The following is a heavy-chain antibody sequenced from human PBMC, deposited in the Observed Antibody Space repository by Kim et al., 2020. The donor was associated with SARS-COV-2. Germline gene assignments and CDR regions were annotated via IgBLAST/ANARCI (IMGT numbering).Heavy chain of an antibody. CDR1: GGSISSYY. Sequence: SETLSLTCTVSGGSISSYYWSWIRQPPGKGLEWIGYIYYSGSTNYNPSLKSRVTISVDTSKNQISLKLSTVTAADTAVYYCARIRGECYDIWSDKNSDAFDIWGPGTMVTVSS. D-gene: IGHD3-3*01. CDR2: IYYSGST. V-gene: IGHV4-59*01. CDR3: ARIRGECYDIWSDKNSDAFDI. J-gene: IGHJ3*02.